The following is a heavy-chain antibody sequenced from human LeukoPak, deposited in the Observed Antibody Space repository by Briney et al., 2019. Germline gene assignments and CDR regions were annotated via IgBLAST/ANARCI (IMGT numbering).Heavy chain of an antibody. J-gene: IGHJ4*02. CDR2: ISGSGGST. Sequence: GGSLRLSCAASGFTFSSYAMSWVRQAPGKGLEWVSAISGSGGSTYYADPVKGGFTISRDNSKNTLYLQMNSLRAEDTAVYYCATGGPDIVVVPAAIGGDYWGQGTLVTVSS. CDR3: ATGGPDIVVVPAAIGGDY. V-gene: IGHV3-23*01. D-gene: IGHD2-2*01. CDR1: GFTFSSYA.